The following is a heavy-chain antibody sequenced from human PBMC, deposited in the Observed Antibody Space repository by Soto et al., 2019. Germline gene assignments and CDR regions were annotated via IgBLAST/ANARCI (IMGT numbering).Heavy chain of an antibody. V-gene: IGHV4-34*01. CDR3: AREDSYGWSGESLDV. CDR1: GDSLRGQS. J-gene: IGHJ6*04. Sequence: QVQLQQWGAGLLKASETLSLTCAVVGDSLRGQSWNWIRQSPGKGLEWIGELDQSGGTNYNPSLKGRAIISDDTSKNLFSLTLTSVTAADTAVYYCAREDSYGWSGESLDVGGEGTTVTVSS. CDR2: LDQSGGT. D-gene: IGHD6-19*01.